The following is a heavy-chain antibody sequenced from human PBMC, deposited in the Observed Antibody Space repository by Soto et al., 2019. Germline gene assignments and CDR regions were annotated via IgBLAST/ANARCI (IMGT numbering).Heavy chain of an antibody. CDR1: GFTFSRYW. CDR3: VRDDTRRNNYFWIGDYTTYAFDI. D-gene: IGHD3-3*01. Sequence: EVQLVESGGGLVQPGGSLRLSCAASGFTFSRYWMSWVRQAPGKGLEWVANIKQDGSEKYYVESVKGRFTMSRDNTKNSLYLQMNSLRADDTAVYYCVRDDTRRNNYFWIGDYTTYAFDIWGQGRMVTVSS. J-gene: IGHJ3*02. V-gene: IGHV3-7*01. CDR2: IKQDGSEK.